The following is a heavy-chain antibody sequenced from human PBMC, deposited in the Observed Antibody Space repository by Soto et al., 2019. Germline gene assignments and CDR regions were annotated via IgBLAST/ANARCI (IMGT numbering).Heavy chain of an antibody. J-gene: IGHJ6*02. D-gene: IGHD2-21*02. CDR2: ISAYNRNT. V-gene: IGHV1-18*01. CDR3: ARHGPDIVVVTATRDYYYGIEV. CDR1: GYTFTSYG. Sequence: GASVKASCKASGYTFTSYGISWVRQAPGQVLEWMGWISAYNRNTNYAQKLQGRVTMTTDTSTRTAYIELRSLISDETAVYYCARHGPDIVVVTATRDYYYGIEVWGQGTTVTVSS.